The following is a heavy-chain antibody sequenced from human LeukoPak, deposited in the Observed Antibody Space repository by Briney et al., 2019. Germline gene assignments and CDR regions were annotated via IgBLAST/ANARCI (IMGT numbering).Heavy chain of an antibody. CDR2: ISSSSSYI. CDR3: ARDLYYYDSSGYWDY. CDR1: GFTFSDYY. D-gene: IGHD3-22*01. J-gene: IGHJ4*02. Sequence: GGSLRLSCAASGFTFSDYYMSWVRQAPGKGLEWVSSISSSSSYIYYADSVKGRFTISRDNAKNSLYLQMNSLRAEDTAVYYCARDLYYYDSSGYWDYWGQGTLVTVSS. V-gene: IGHV3-21*01.